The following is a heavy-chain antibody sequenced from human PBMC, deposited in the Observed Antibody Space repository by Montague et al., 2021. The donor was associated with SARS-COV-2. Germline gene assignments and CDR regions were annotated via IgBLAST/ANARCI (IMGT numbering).Heavy chain of an antibody. CDR3: ASVYTVTYYFDY. CDR2: IYYSGST. Sequence: SETLSLTCTVSGGSISSYYWSWIRQPPGKGLEWIGFIYYSGSTNYNPSLKSRVTISVDTSKKQLSLKLNSVTAADTAVYYCASVYTVTYYFDYWGRGTLVTVSS. V-gene: IGHV4-59*01. CDR1: GGSISSYY. D-gene: IGHD4-17*01. J-gene: IGHJ4*02.